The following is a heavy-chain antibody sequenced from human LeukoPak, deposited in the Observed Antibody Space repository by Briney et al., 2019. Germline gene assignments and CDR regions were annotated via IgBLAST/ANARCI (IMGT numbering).Heavy chain of an antibody. CDR3: ARPDEYSSSGYYFDY. V-gene: IGHV3-21*01. CDR1: GFTFSSYW. CDR2: ISSSSSYI. D-gene: IGHD6-6*01. J-gene: IGHJ4*02. Sequence: GGSLRLSCAASGFTFSSYWMSWVRQAPGKGLEWVSSISSSSSYIYYADSVKGRFTISRDNAKNSLYLQMNSLRAEDTAVYYCARPDEYSSSGYYFDYWGQGTLVTVSS.